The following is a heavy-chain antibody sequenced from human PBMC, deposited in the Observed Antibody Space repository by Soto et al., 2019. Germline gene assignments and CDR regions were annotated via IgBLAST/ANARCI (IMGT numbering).Heavy chain of an antibody. D-gene: IGHD1-26*01. CDR3: ARRQVGATKGKSWFDS. J-gene: IGHJ5*01. Sequence: EVHLLESGGGLLQPGGSLRLSCSASGFDFSSHTMIWVRQAPGKGLEWVASFGNSGDISNYGDSVKGRFTISRDNSKNTLYLQMNSLRAEDTALYFCARRQVGATKGKSWFDSWGQGTLVTVSS. V-gene: IGHV3-23*01. CDR2: FGNSGDIS. CDR1: GFDFSSHT.